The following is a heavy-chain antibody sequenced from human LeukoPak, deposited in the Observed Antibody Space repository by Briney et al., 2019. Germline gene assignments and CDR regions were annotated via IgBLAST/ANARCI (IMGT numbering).Heavy chain of an antibody. Sequence: GASVKVSCEASGGTFSSYAISWVRQAPGQGLEWMGGIILIFGTANYAQKFQGRVTITTDESTSTAYMELSSLRSEDTAVYYCASSPRGYSYGTYFDYWGQGTLVTVSS. CDR2: IILIFGTA. J-gene: IGHJ4*02. V-gene: IGHV1-69*05. CDR1: GGTFSSYA. CDR3: ASSPRGYSYGTYFDY. D-gene: IGHD5-18*01.